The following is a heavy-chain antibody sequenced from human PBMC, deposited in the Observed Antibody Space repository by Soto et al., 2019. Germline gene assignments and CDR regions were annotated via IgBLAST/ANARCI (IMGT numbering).Heavy chain of an antibody. D-gene: IGHD6-19*01. CDR3: AHTRRSSLLEVAGPGFEY. J-gene: IGHJ4*02. V-gene: IGHV3-30*03. CDR2: LSYEGSEE. Sequence: PGGSLRLSSAASGFNFGVFGMHWVRQAPGKGLEWLSVLSYEGSEEYYADSVRGRFTISRDNSKNTLFLQMDSLRVDDTGVYYCAHTRRSSLLEVAGPGFEYWGQGTLVTVSS. CDR1: GFNFGVFG.